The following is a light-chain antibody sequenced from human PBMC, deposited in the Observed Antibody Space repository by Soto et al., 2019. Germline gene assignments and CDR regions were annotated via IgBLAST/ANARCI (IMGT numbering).Light chain of an antibody. Sequence: QSVLTQPPSVSGAPGQRVTISCTGSSSNIGAGYDVHWYQQLPGTAPKLLIYGNSNRPSGVPDRFSGSKSGTSASLAITGLGAEDEADYYCQSLDSSLSGWVFGGGTKLTVL. V-gene: IGLV1-40*01. CDR3: QSLDSSLSGWV. CDR2: GNS. CDR1: SSNIGAGYD. J-gene: IGLJ3*02.